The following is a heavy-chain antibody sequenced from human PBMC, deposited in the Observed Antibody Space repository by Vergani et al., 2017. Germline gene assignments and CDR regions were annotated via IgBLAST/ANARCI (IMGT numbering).Heavy chain of an antibody. CDR3: AKEQWLDKYYYYGMDV. Sequence: QLQLQESGSGLVKPSQTLSLTCAVSGGSISSSSYYWGWIRQPPGKGLEWIGSIYYSGSTYYNPSLKSRVTISVDTSKNQFSLKLSSVTAADTAVYYCAKEQWLDKYYYYGMDVWGQGTTVTVSS. V-gene: IGHV4-39*02. D-gene: IGHD6-19*01. J-gene: IGHJ6*02. CDR1: GGSISSSSYY. CDR2: IYYSGST.